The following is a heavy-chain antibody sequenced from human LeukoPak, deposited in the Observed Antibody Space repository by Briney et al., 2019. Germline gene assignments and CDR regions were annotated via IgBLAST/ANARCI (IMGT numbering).Heavy chain of an antibody. CDR3: ARALWFGETFPAY. V-gene: IGHV3-48*01. CDR2: ISRSSSTI. J-gene: IGHJ4*02. CDR1: GFTFSSYS. D-gene: IGHD3-10*01. Sequence: PGGSLRLSCAASGFTFSSYSMNWVRQAPGKGLEWVSYISRSSSTIYYADSVKGRFTISRDNAKNSLYLQMNSLRAEDTAVYYCARALWFGETFPAYWGQGTLVTVSS.